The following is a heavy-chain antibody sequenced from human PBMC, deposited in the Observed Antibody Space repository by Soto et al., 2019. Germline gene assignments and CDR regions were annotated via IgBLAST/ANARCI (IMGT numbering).Heavy chain of an antibody. V-gene: IGHV4-59*01. CDR1: GGSISSYY. J-gene: IGHJ3*02. CDR2: IYYSGST. D-gene: IGHD2-8*01. Sequence: SETLSLTCTVSGGSISSYYWSWIRQPPGKGLEWIGYIYYSGSTNYNPSLKSRVTISVDTSKNQFSLKLSSVTAADTAVYYCARGGDYCTNGVCYRNAFDIWGQGTMVTVSS. CDR3: ARGGDYCTNGVCYRNAFDI.